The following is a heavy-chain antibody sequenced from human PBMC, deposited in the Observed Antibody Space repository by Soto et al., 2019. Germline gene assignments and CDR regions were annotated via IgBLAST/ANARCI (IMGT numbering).Heavy chain of an antibody. J-gene: IGHJ6*02. CDR1: GFTFSSYG. Sequence: QVQLVESGGGVVQPGRSLRLSCAASGFTFSSYGMHWVRQAPGKGLEWVAVIWYDGSNKYYADSVKGRFTISRDNSKNTLYLQMNSLRAADTAVYYCARDRYGDGMDVWGQGTTVTVSS. V-gene: IGHV3-33*01. D-gene: IGHD4-17*01. CDR3: ARDRYGDGMDV. CDR2: IWYDGSNK.